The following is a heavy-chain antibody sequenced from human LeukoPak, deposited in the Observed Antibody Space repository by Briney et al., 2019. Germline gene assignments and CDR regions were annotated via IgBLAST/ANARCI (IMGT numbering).Heavy chain of an antibody. D-gene: IGHD2-15*01. J-gene: IGHJ3*02. CDR1: GYTFTSYG. V-gene: IGHV1-18*01. CDR3: ARDQSLGYCSGGSCDAFDI. Sequence: ASVKVSCKASGYTFTSYGISWVRQAPGQGLEWMGWISAYNGNTNYAQKLQARVTMTTDTSTSTAYMELRSLRSDDTAVYYCARDQSLGYCSGGSCDAFDIWGQGTMVTVSS. CDR2: ISAYNGNT.